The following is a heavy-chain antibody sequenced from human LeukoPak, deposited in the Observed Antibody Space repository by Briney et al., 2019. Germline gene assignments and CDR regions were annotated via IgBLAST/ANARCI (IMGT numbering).Heavy chain of an antibody. J-gene: IGHJ4*02. CDR2: ISPNSGGT. D-gene: IGHD3-22*01. V-gene: IGHV1-2*06. CDR1: GYTFTGYY. Sequence: GASVKVSCKASGYTFTGYYMHWVRQAPGQGLEWMGRISPNSGGTNYAQKFQGRVTMTRDTSISTAYMELSRLRSDDTAVYYCARMYYDSSGYYPRWGQGTLVTVSS. CDR3: ARMYYDSSGYYPR.